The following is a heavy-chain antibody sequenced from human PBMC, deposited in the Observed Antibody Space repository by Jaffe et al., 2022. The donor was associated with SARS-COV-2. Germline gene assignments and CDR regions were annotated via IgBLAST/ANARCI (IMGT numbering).Heavy chain of an antibody. CDR3: TTVAGDYQFYYYYGMDV. CDR1: GFTFSNAW. V-gene: IGHV3-15*01. CDR2: IKSKTDGGTT. D-gene: IGHD4-17*01. J-gene: IGHJ6*02. Sequence: EVQLVESGGGLVKPGGSLRLSCAASGFTFSNAWMSWVRQAPGKGLEWVGRIKSKTDGGTTDYAAPVKGRFTISRDDSKNTLYLQMNSLKTEDTAVYYCTTVAGDYQFYYYYGMDVWGQGTTVTVSS.